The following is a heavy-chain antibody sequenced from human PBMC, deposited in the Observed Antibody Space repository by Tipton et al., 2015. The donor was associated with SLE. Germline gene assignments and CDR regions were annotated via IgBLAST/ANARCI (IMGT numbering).Heavy chain of an antibody. J-gene: IGHJ4*02. CDR3: ARLKQWLVRPYYFDY. D-gene: IGHD6-19*01. CDR2: INHSGST. CDR1: GGSFNGYY. V-gene: IGHV4-34*01. Sequence: GLVKPSETLSLTCAVYGGSFNGYYWSWIRQPPGKGLEWIGEINHSGSTNYNPSLKSRVTISVDTSKNQFSLKLSSVTAADTAVYYCARLKQWLVRPYYFDYWGQGTLVTVSS.